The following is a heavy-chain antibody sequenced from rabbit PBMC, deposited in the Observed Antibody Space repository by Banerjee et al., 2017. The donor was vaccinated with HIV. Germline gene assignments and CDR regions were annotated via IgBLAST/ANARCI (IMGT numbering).Heavy chain of an antibody. D-gene: IGHD2-1*01. CDR3: ARRDTGDGGTPGSLDL. J-gene: IGHJ6*01. V-gene: IGHV1S45*01. Sequence: QEQLVESGGGLVQPEGSLTLTCTASGFTISSGYDMCWVRQAPGKGLEWIGCINTVSDNTVYANWAKGRFTISKTSSTTVTLQMTSLTAADTATYFCARRDTGDGGTPGSLDLWGPGTLVTVS. CDR1: GFTISSGYD. CDR2: INTVSDNT.